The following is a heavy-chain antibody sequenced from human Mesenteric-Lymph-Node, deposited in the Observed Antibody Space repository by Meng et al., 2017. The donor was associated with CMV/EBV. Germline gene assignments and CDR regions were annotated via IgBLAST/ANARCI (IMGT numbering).Heavy chain of an antibody. CDR1: GGTFSSYA. V-gene: IGHV1-69*05. J-gene: IGHJ5*02. D-gene: IGHD6-6*01. CDR2: IIPIFGTA. Sequence: SVKVSCKASGGTFSSYAISWVRQAPGQGLEWMGGIIPIFGTANYAQKFQGRVTITTDESTSTAYMELISLRSEDTAVYYCARALEADISSSGTSGFDPWGQGTLVTVSS. CDR3: ARALEADISSSGTSGFDP.